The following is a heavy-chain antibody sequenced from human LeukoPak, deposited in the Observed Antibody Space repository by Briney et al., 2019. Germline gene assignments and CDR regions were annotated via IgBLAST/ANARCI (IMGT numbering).Heavy chain of an antibody. D-gene: IGHD4-17*01. CDR1: GFTFSSYE. CDR3: ARDYGDFVGWRWVFDY. Sequence: GGSLRLSCAASGFTFSSYEMNWVRQAPGKGLEWVSYISSSGSTIYYADSVKGRFTISRDNAKNSLYLQMNSLRAEDTAVYYCARDYGDFVGWRWVFDYWGQGTLVTVSS. J-gene: IGHJ4*02. V-gene: IGHV3-48*03. CDR2: ISSSGSTI.